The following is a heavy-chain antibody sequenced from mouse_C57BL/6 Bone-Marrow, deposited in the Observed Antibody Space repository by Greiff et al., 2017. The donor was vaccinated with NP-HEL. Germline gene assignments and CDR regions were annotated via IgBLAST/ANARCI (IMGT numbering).Heavy chain of an antibody. CDR2: IYPRDGST. CDR1: GYTFTDHT. J-gene: IGHJ4*01. D-gene: IGHD2-3*01. Sequence: VKLQESDAELVKPGASVKISCKVSGYTFTDHTIHWMKQRPEQGLEWIGYIYPRDGSTKYNEKFKGKATLTADKSSSTAYMQLNSLTSEDSAVYFCARDDGYYYYYAMDYWGQGTSVTVSS. CDR3: ARDDGYYYYYAMDY. V-gene: IGHV1-78*01.